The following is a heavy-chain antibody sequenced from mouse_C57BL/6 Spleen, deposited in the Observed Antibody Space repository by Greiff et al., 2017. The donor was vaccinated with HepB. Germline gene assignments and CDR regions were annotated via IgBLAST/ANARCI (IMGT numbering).Heavy chain of an antibody. V-gene: IGHV1-76*01. CDR3: ARPYGSSYRFAY. Sequence: QVQLQQSGAELVRPGASVKLSCKASGYTFTDYYINWVKQRPGQGLEWIARIYPGSGNTYYNEKFKGKATLTAEKSSSTAYMQLSSLTSEDSAVYFCARPYGSSYRFAYWGQGTLVTVSA. J-gene: IGHJ3*01. CDR1: GYTFTDYY. CDR2: IYPGSGNT. D-gene: IGHD1-1*01.